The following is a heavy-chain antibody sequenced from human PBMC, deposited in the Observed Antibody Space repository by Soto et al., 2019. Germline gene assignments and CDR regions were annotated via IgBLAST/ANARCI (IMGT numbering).Heavy chain of an antibody. V-gene: IGHV3-7*01. D-gene: IGHD3-10*01. CDR1: GFTFSSYW. CDR2: IKQDGSEK. Sequence: PGGSLRLSCAASGFTFSSYWMSWVRQAPGKGLEWVANIKQDGSEKYYVDSVKGRFTISRDNAKNSLYLQMNSLRAEDTAVYYCASWSITMVRGVIITNGGFDYWGQGTLVTVSS. CDR3: ASWSITMVRGVIITNGGFDY. J-gene: IGHJ4*02.